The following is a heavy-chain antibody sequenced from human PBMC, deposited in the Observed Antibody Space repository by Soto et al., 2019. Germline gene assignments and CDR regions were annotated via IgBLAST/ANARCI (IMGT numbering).Heavy chain of an antibody. CDR3: AKGLSSTPYTFDC. CDR1: GFTLNNYA. J-gene: IGHJ4*02. Sequence: PGGSLRLSCAASGFTLNNYAMSWVRQAPGKGLEWVSSIIGSGASTNYADSVKGRFTISRDNSKNTLYLQMNSLRAEDTAVYYCAKGLSSTPYTFDCWGQGTLVTVSS. V-gene: IGHV3-23*01. D-gene: IGHD2-2*02. CDR2: IIGSGAST.